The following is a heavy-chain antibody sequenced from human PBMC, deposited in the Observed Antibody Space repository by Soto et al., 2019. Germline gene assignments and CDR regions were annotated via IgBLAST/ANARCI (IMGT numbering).Heavy chain of an antibody. CDR2: IKQDGSEK. J-gene: IGHJ4*02. CDR1: RFTFSSYW. V-gene: IGHV3-7*01. D-gene: IGHD3-22*01. CDR3: AREYYDSSGFDLRPFDY. Sequence: GGSLRLSCAASRFTFSSYWMSWVRQAPGKGLEWVANIKQDGSEKYYVDSVKGRFTISRDNAKNSLYLQMNSLRAEDTAVYYCAREYYDSSGFDLRPFDYWGQGTLVTVSS.